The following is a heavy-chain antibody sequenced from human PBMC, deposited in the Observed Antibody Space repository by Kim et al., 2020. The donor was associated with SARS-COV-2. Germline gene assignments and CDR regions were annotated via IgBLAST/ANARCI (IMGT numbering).Heavy chain of an antibody. V-gene: IGHV3-15*01. CDR1: GFTFSNAW. J-gene: IGHJ4*02. D-gene: IGHD4-17*01. CDR2: IKSKTDGGTT. Sequence: GGSLRLSCAASGFTFSNAWMSWVRQAPGKGLEWVGRIKSKTDGGTTDYAAPVKGRFTISRDDSKNTLYLQMNSLKTEDTAVYYCTTVEGDYRDYFDYWGQGTLVTVSS. CDR3: TTVEGDYRDYFDY.